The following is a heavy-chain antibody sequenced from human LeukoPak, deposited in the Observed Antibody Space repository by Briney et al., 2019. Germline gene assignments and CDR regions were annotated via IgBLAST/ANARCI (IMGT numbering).Heavy chain of an antibody. J-gene: IGHJ4*02. CDR1: GYTLTELS. V-gene: IGHV1-24*01. CDR2: FDPEAGET. CDR3: ATAKPGDIVVVPAAMPFDY. D-gene: IGHD2-2*01. Sequence: ASVKVYCKVSGYTLTELSMHWVRQSPGKGLEGLGGFDPEAGETIYAQKFQGRVTMTEDTSTDTAYMELSSLRSEDTAVYYCATAKPGDIVVVPAAMPFDYWGQGTLVTVSS.